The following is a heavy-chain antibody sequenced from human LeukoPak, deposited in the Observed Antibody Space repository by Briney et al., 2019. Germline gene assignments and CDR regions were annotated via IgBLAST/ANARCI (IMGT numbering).Heavy chain of an antibody. CDR2: ISGGGGST. J-gene: IGHJ4*02. CDR3: AKAYLWFRELDYFDY. V-gene: IGHV3-23*01. D-gene: IGHD3-10*01. CDR1: GFTFSSYA. Sequence: GGSLRLSCAASGFTFSSYAMSWVRQAPGKGLEWVSGISGGGGSTYYADSVKGRFTISRDNSKNTLYLQMNSLRAEDTALYYCAKAYLWFRELDYFDYWGQGTLVTVSS.